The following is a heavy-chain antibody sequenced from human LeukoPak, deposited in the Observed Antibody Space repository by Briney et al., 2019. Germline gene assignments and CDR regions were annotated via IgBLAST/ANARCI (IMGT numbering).Heavy chain of an antibody. CDR2: MNPNSGNT. V-gene: IGHV1-8*03. D-gene: IGHD5-12*01. CDR1: GYTFTSYD. J-gene: IGHJ4*02. CDR3: ARAFGGHDEWYYFDY. Sequence: ASVKVSCKASGYTFTSYDINWVRQATGQGLGWMGWMNPNSGNTDYAQKFQGRFTITINTSISTAYMELSSLRSEDTAVYYCARAFGGHDEWYYFDYWGQGTLVTVSS.